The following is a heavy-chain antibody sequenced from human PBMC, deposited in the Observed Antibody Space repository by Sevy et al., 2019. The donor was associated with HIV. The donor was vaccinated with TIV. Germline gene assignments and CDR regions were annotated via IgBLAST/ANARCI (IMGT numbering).Heavy chain of an antibody. CDR2: TYYRYKWYN. V-gene: IGHV6-1*01. CDR3: ARGYRPYSSGWLYYFDY. D-gene: IGHD6-19*01. CDR1: GDSVSSNSAA. Sequence: SETLSLTCAISGDSVSSNSAAWNWIRQSPSRGLEWLGRTYYRYKWYNDYAVSVKSRITINPDTSKNQFSLQLNSVSPEDTAVYYCARGYRPYSSGWLYYFDYWGQGTLVTVSS. J-gene: IGHJ4*02.